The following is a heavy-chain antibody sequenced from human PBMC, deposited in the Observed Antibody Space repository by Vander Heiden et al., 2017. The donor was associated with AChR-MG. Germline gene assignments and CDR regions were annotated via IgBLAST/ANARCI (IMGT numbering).Heavy chain of an antibody. Sequence: DVHLVESGGGLVKPGGPLRLSCQVCGFTFKDAWMNWVRQAPGKGLEWIGRIKSNSDGGITDHAAPVKGRFTISRDDSKNTLYLQMDSLKTEDTGVYYCTTLSLWNYVLETWGQGSLVTVSS. CDR2: IKSNSDGGIT. V-gene: IGHV3-15*07. CDR3: TTLSLWNYVLET. D-gene: IGHD1-7*01. CDR1: GFTFKDAW. J-gene: IGHJ5*02.